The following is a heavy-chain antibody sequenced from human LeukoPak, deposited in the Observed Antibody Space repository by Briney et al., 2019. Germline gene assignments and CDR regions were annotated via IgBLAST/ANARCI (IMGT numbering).Heavy chain of an antibody. J-gene: IGHJ5*02. Sequence: PSQTLSLTCTVSGDSISSGDYYWSWIRQHAGKGLEWIAYISNRGGSYYNPSLKSRVTLSVDTSKNLLSLKLTSVTAADTAVYYCARDSLDQQLFNQGWFDPWGQGTLVTVSS. V-gene: IGHV4-31*03. CDR2: ISNRGGS. D-gene: IGHD6-13*01. CDR1: GDSISSGDYY. CDR3: ARDSLDQQLFNQGWFDP.